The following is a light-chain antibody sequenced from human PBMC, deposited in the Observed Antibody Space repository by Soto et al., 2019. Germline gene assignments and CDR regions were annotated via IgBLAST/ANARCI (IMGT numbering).Light chain of an antibody. CDR2: GAS. Sequence: EIVMTQSPATLSVSPGETATLSCRASQTVSRNLAWYHQKPGQAPRLLIYGASTRATGIPARFSGSGSGTEFTLTISSLQSEDFAVYYCQQHNDWPATFGQGTKVDIK. J-gene: IGKJ1*01. CDR3: QQHNDWPAT. V-gene: IGKV3-15*01. CDR1: QTVSRN.